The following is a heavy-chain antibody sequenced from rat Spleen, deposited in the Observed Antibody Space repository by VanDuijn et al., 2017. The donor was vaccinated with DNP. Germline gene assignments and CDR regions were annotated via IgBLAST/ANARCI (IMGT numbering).Heavy chain of an antibody. CDR1: GFSFSDYY. CDR2: ISYDGSNT. Sequence: EVQLVESGGGLVQPGGSLKLSCTASGFSFSDYYMAWVRQTPTKGLEWVASISYDGSNTYYGDSVKGRFTISRDNAKSTLSLQMNSLRSEDTATYYCARPGGGYRGYYFDYWGQGVMVTVSS. D-gene: IGHD1-11*01. V-gene: IGHV5-22*01. CDR3: ARPGGGYRGYYFDY. J-gene: IGHJ2*01.